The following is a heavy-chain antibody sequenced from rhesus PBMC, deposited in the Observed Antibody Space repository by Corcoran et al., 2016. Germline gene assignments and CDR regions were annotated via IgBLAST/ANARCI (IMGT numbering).Heavy chain of an antibody. CDR1: GGSISSSY. V-gene: IGHV4-169*01. D-gene: IGHD6-25*01. CDR2: IYGSGSST. Sequence: QLQLQESGPGLVKPSETLSVTCAVSGGSISSSYWSWIRQAPGKGLEWIGYIYGSGSSTNYNPSLKSRVTLSVDTSKNQLSLKLSSVTTADTAVYYCARPYSGSWTLFDDWGQGVLVTVSS. CDR3: ARPYSGSWTLFDD. J-gene: IGHJ4*01.